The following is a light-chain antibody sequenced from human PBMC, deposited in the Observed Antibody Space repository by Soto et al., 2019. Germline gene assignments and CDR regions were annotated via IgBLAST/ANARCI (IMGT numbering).Light chain of an antibody. CDR3: QQYGSSPTWT. CDR1: QSVSSSY. J-gene: IGKJ1*01. Sequence: ELARSPGTLSLSPGERATLSCRASQSVSSSYLAWYQQKPGQAPRLLIYGASSRATGIPDRFSGSGSGTDFTLTISRLEPEDFAVYSCQQYGSSPTWTFGQGTKV. CDR2: GAS. V-gene: IGKV3-20*01.